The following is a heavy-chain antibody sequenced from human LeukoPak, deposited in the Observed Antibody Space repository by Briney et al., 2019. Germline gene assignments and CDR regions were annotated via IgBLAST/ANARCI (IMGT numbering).Heavy chain of an antibody. CDR3: AKDKLEGNSYFDY. CDR2: ISGSGGST. V-gene: IGHV3-43*02. Sequence: GGSLRLSCAASGFTFSNAWMSWVRQAPGKGLGWVSAISGSGGSTYYADSVKGRFTISRDNSKNSLYLQMNSLRTEDTALYYCAKDKLEGNSYFDYWGQGTLVTVSS. CDR1: GFTFSNAW. J-gene: IGHJ4*02. D-gene: IGHD4-23*01.